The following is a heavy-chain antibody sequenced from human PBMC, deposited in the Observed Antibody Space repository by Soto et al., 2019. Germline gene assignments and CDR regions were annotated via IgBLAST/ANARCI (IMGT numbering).Heavy chain of an antibody. CDR1: GFTFDDYA. Sequence: EMQLVESGGGLVQPGRSLRLSCAASGFTFDDYAMYWVRQGPGKGLEWVSGISWDSGRIGYADSVKGRFTISRDNAKNSLYLEMDRPGTGDTGLYYCAKAKLWGGDGYNSYYYNAMDVWGQGTTVTVSS. J-gene: IGHJ6*02. D-gene: IGHD3-16*01. CDR3: AKAKLWGGDGYNSYYYNAMDV. V-gene: IGHV3-9*01. CDR2: ISWDSGRI.